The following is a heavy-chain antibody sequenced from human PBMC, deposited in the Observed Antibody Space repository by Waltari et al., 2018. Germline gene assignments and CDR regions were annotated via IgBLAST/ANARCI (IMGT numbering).Heavy chain of an antibody. Sequence: QVQLVQSGAEVKKPGTSVKVSCKASGGTLNTYSINWVRQAPGQGLEWMGGIIPMFGTANYAQKFQGRVTISADVSTNTAYMELSSLRSEDTAVYYCARSNTYSSSNWFDPWGQGTLVTVSS. D-gene: IGHD5-18*01. CDR2: IIPMFGTA. CDR3: ARSNTYSSSNWFDP. CDR1: GGTLNTYS. J-gene: IGHJ5*02. V-gene: IGHV1-69*01.